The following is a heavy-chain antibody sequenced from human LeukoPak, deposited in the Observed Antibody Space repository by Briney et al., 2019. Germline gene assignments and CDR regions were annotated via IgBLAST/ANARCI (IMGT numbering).Heavy chain of an antibody. CDR2: ISAYNGNT. D-gene: IGHD6-19*01. J-gene: IGHJ4*02. Sequence: ASVKVSCKASGYTFTSYGISWVRQAPGQGLEWMGWISAYNGNTNYAQKFQGRVTMTRNTSINTAYMELSSLRSEDTAVYYCTGGVAGGYWGQGTLVTVSS. V-gene: IGHV1-18*01. CDR1: GYTFTSYG. CDR3: TGGVAGGY.